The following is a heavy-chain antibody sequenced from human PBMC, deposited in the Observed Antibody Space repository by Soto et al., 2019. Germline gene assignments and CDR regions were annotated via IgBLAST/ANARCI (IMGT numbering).Heavy chain of an antibody. CDR2: ISSSGSTI. V-gene: IGHV3-11*04. J-gene: IGHJ5*02. D-gene: IGHD3-22*01. CDR3: ARAYYYDSSGYLNWFDP. CDR1: GFPFSNYY. Sequence: GSVRHSCAASGFPFSNYYMGWFRQAPGKGLEWVSYISSSGSTIYYADSVKGRFTISRDNAKNSLYLQMNSLRAEDTAVYYCARAYYYDSSGYLNWFDPWGQGNLVTVS.